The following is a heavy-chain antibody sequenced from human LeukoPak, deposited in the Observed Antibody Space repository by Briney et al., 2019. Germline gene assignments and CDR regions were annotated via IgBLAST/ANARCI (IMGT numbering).Heavy chain of an antibody. V-gene: IGHV4-59*01. Sequence: SETLSFNCTGSGGSISSYYWSWIRQRPGKGLEWIGNIYDSGSTNYNPSLKSRVTISVDTSKNQCSLKLSSVTAADTAVYYCARQRIIGSSLSYFDYWGQGTLVNVSS. CDR3: ARQRIIGSSLSYFDY. CDR1: GGSISSYY. D-gene: IGHD3-10*01. CDR2: IYDSGST. J-gene: IGHJ4*02.